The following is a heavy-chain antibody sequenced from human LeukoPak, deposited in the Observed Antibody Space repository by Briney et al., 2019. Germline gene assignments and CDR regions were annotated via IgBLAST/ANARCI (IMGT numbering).Heavy chain of an antibody. D-gene: IGHD5-18*01. J-gene: IGHJ5*02. CDR3: ARSLDRAANWFDP. CDR2: IYPGDSDT. Sequence: GESLKISCKGSGSSFTSYWIGWVRRVPGKGLEWMGIIYPGDSDTRYSPSFQGQVTISADKSISTAYLQWSSLKASDTAMYYCARSLDRAANWFDPWGQGTLVTVSS. V-gene: IGHV5-51*01. CDR1: GSSFTSYW.